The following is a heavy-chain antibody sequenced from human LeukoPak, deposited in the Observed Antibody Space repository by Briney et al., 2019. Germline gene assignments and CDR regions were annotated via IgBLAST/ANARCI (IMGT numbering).Heavy chain of an antibody. Sequence: GASVKVSCKASGYTFTGYYMHWVRQAPGQGLEWMGWINPNSGGTNYAQKFQGRVTMTRNTSISTAYMELSSLRSEDTAVYYCARGFIAVAGSVDYWGQGTLVTVSS. D-gene: IGHD6-19*01. CDR1: GYTFTGYY. V-gene: IGHV1-2*02. CDR3: ARGFIAVAGSVDY. CDR2: INPNSGGT. J-gene: IGHJ4*02.